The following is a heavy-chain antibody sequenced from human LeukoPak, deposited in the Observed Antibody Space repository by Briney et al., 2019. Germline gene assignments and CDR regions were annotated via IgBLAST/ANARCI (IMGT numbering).Heavy chain of an antibody. V-gene: IGHV4-34*01. CDR2: INHSGST. J-gene: IGHJ5*02. CDR1: GGSFSGYY. CDR3: ARVGYYDSSGYRS. Sequence: SETLSLTCAVYGGSFSGYYWSWIRQPPGKGLEWIGEINHSGSTNYNPSLKSRVTISVDTSKNQFSLKLSSVTAADTAVYYCARVGYYDSSGYRSWGRGTLVTVSS. D-gene: IGHD3-22*01.